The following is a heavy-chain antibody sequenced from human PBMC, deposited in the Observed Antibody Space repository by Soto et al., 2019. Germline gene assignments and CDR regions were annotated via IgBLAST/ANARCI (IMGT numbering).Heavy chain of an antibody. D-gene: IGHD6-13*01. V-gene: IGHV3-30*18. Sequence: PGGSLRLSCAASGFTFSSYGMHWVRQAPGKGLEWVAVISYDGSNKYSADSVKGRFTISRDNSKNTLYLQMNSLRAEDTAVYYCAKDRDSWYYFDYWGQGTLVTVSS. J-gene: IGHJ4*02. CDR2: ISYDGSNK. CDR1: GFTFSSYG. CDR3: AKDRDSWYYFDY.